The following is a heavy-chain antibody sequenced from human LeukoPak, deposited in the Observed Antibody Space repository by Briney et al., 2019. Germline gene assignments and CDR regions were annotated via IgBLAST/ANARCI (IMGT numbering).Heavy chain of an antibody. V-gene: IGHV4-61*08. D-gene: IGHD3-10*01. CDR2: IYYSGST. CDR1: GGSISNGDHY. CDR3: ARGRSFSVAGSKRDYYYYGMDV. Sequence: SETLSLTCTVSGGSISNGDHYWSWIRQHPGKGLEWIGHIYYSGSTNYNPSLKSRVTISVDTSKNQFSLKLSSVTAADTAVYYCARGRSFSVAGSKRDYYYYGMDVWGQGTTVTVSS. J-gene: IGHJ6*02.